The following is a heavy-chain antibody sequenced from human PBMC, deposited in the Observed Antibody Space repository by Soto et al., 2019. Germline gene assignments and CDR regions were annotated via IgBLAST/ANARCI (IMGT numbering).Heavy chain of an antibody. D-gene: IGHD3-22*01. J-gene: IGHJ6*02. V-gene: IGHV4-31*03. CDR2: IYYSGST. CDR1: GGSISSGGYY. CDR3: ARDLYYYDSSGYYYSYYYYYGMDV. Sequence: QVQLQESGPGLVKPSQTLSLTCTVSGGSISSGGYYWSWIRQHPGKGLEWIGYIYYSGSTYYNPSLTSRVTISVDTSKNQFSLKLSSVTAADTAVYYCARDLYYYDSSGYYYSYYYYYGMDVWGQGTTVTVSS.